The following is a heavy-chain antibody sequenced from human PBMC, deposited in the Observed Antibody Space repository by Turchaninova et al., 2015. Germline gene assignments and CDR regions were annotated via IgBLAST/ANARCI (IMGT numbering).Heavy chain of an antibody. Sequence: EVQLVQSGGDSVQPGGSLRLSWVASGFTFTDCWMSWVGQAPGKGRGWVANIRPDLVNKLDRDSVGGRFNISRDKARNLLSLQMNGLRVEDTAVYYCLSGYNGDWEVDPWGQGTLVTVSS. CDR3: LSGYNGDWEVDP. V-gene: IGHV3-7*03. CDR1: GFTFTDCW. J-gene: IGHJ5*02. CDR2: IRPDLVNK. D-gene: IGHD5-18*01.